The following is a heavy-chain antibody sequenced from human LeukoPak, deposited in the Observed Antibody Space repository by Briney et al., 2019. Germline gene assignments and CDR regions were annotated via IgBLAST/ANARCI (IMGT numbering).Heavy chain of an antibody. CDR2: IYHSGST. D-gene: IGHD6-6*01. Sequence: SETLSLTCAVSGGSISSSDWWSWVRLPPGKGLEWIGEIYHSGSTNYNPSLKSRVTISLDMFKNQFSLKVSSVTAADTAVYYCASSWTEGYWGPGTLVTVSS. CDR1: GGSISSSDW. J-gene: IGHJ4*02. CDR3: ASSWTEGY. V-gene: IGHV4-4*02.